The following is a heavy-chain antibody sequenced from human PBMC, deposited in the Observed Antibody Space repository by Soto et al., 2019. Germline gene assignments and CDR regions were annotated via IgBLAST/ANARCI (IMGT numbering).Heavy chain of an antibody. CDR3: AGRYCTNGVCYTNYYYYIDV. CDR2: ITTSGGNT. D-gene: IGHD2-8*01. Sequence: EVQLLESGGGLVQPGGPLRLSCAASGFTFSSYAMSWVRQAPGKGLEWVSTITTSGGNTYYADSVQGRFTISRDNSKNTLYLQMNSLRAEDTAVYYCAGRYCTNGVCYTNYYYYIDVSGKGTTVTVSS. J-gene: IGHJ6*03. V-gene: IGHV3-23*01. CDR1: GFTFSSYA.